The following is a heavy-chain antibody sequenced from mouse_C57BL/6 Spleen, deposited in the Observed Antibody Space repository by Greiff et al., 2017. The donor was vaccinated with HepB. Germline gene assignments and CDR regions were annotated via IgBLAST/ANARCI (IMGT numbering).Heavy chain of an antibody. J-gene: IGHJ2*01. D-gene: IGHD2-4*01. CDR1: GYTFTSYW. CDR2: IHPNSGST. CDR3: ARRDYDEGDFDY. Sequence: VQLQQPGAELVKPGASVKLSCKASGYTFTSYWMHWVKQRPGQGLEWIGMIHPNSGSTNYNEKFKSKATLTVDKSSSTAYMQLSSLTSEDSAVYYCARRDYDEGDFDYWGQGTTLTVSS. V-gene: IGHV1-64*01.